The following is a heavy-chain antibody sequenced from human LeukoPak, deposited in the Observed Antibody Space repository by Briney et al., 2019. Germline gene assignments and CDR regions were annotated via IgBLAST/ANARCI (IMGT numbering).Heavy chain of an antibody. D-gene: IGHD3-22*01. Sequence: GGSLRLSCAASGFTFSSYSMNWVRQAPGKGLEWVSSITSSSTYIYYADSVKGRFTISRDNSKNTLFLQMNSLRAEDTAIYYCARGDRSSGWHLWGQGTLVTVSS. CDR2: ITSSSTYI. V-gene: IGHV3-21*04. CDR1: GFTFSSYS. J-gene: IGHJ4*02. CDR3: ARGDRSSGWHL.